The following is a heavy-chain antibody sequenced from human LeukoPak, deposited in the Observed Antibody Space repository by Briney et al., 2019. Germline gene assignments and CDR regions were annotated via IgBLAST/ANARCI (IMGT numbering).Heavy chain of an antibody. Sequence: PGGSLRLSCAASGFTFDDYGMSWVRQAPGKGLEWVSGINWNGGSTGYADSVKGRFTISRDNAKNSLYLQMNSLRAEDTALYYCARVPTTVVTPAEYYFDYWGQGTLVTVSS. D-gene: IGHD4-23*01. CDR1: GFTFDDYG. V-gene: IGHV3-20*04. CDR3: ARVPTTVVTPAEYYFDY. J-gene: IGHJ4*02. CDR2: INWNGGST.